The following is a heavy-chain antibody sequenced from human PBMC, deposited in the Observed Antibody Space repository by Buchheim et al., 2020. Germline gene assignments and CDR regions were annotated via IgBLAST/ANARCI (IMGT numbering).Heavy chain of an antibody. V-gene: IGHV3-48*03. J-gene: IGHJ6*03. CDR2: ISSSGNTI. CDR3: ARAARPSGAYYYMDV. Sequence: EVLLVESGGGLVQPGGSLRLSCAASGFIFSSFEMNWVRQAPGKGLEWVSYISSSGNTIYYADSVKGRFTISRDNAKKSLYLQMNSLRAEDTAVYYCARAARPSGAYYYMDVWGKGTT. D-gene: IGHD6-6*01. CDR1: GFIFSSFE.